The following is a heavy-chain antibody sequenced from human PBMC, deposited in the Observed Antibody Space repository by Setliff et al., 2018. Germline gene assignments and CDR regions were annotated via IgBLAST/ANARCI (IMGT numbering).Heavy chain of an antibody. CDR2: IYYSGKT. V-gene: IGHV4-39*01. Sequence: SETLSLTCSVSGASVSNVNYYWGWIRQPPGKGLEWVASIYYSGKTYPNPSFKSRVTMSLDKSKNQFSLKLASVTAADTALYYCARIGHFDFWRGFGVGAFDLWGHGSVVTV. CDR1: GASVSNVNYY. J-gene: IGHJ3*01. D-gene: IGHD3-3*01. CDR3: ARIGHFDFWRGFGVGAFDL.